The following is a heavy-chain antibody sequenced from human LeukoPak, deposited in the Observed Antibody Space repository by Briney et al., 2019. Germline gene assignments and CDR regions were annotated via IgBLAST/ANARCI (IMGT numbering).Heavy chain of an antibody. CDR3: ARLATAHGINYYYYYYMDV. V-gene: IGHV4-39*07. D-gene: IGHD1-1*01. Sequence: SQTLSLTCTVSGGSISSGSYYWSWIRQPPGKGLEWIGSIYHSGSTYYNPSLKSRVTISVDTSKNQFSLKLSSVTAADTAVYYCARLATAHGINYYYYYYMDVWGKGTTVTVSS. CDR1: GGSISSGSYY. J-gene: IGHJ6*03. CDR2: IYHSGST.